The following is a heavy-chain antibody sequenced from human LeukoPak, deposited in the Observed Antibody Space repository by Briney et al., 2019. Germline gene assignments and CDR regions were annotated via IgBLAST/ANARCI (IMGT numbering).Heavy chain of an antibody. V-gene: IGHV3-7*01. Sequence: GGSLRLSCAASGFTFSSCAMSWVRQAPGKGPEWVANIKPDGSEKYYIDSVKSRFTVSRDNAKNSLSPQMNSLRAEDTAVYYCARETTPDFYYYYMDVWGEGTTVTVSS. CDR3: ARETTPDFYYYYMDV. J-gene: IGHJ6*03. D-gene: IGHD1/OR15-1a*01. CDR1: GFTFSSCA. CDR2: IKPDGSEK.